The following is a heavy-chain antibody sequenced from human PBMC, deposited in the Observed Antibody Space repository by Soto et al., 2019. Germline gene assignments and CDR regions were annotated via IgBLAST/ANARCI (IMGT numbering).Heavy chain of an antibody. D-gene: IGHD4-17*01. CDR2: IIPVFGTA. CDR3: ARGDATKIIVTTYYGMDV. CDR1: GGTLSNYG. J-gene: IGHJ6*02. V-gene: IGHV1-69*12. Sequence: QVQLVQSGAEVKKPGSSVKVSCKASGGTLSNYGVSWVRQAPGQGLEWLGGIIPVFGTANYAHKFQGRLTITADESTSTVYMDVSSLRSEDTAVYYCARGDATKIIVTTYYGMDVWGQETTVTVSS.